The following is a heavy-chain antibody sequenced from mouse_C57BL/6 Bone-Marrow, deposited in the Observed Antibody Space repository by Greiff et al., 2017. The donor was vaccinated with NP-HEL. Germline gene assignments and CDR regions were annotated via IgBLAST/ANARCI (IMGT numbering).Heavy chain of an antibody. D-gene: IGHD2-2*01. Sequence: EVQLQQSGPELVKPGASVKISCKASGYTFTDYYMNWVKQSHGKSLEWIGDINPNNGGTSYNQKFKGKATLTVDKSSSTAYMELRSLTSEDSAVYYCATPSYYGYDGYWGQGTTLTVSS. CDR3: ATPSYYGYDGY. CDR2: INPNNGGT. V-gene: IGHV1-26*01. CDR1: GYTFTDYY. J-gene: IGHJ2*01.